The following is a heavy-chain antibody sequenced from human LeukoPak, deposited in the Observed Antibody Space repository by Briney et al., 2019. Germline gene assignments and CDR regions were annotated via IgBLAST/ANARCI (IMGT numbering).Heavy chain of an antibody. J-gene: IGHJ6*03. CDR3: VTPIAAAGPVWYYMDV. CDR2: ISSSSSYI. D-gene: IGHD6-13*01. V-gene: IGHV3-21*01. Sequence: PGGSLRLSCAASGFTFSSYSMNWVRQAPGKGLEWVSSISSSSSYIYYADSVKGRFTISRDNAKNSLYLQMNSLRAEDTAVYYCVTPIAAAGPVWYYMDVWGKGTTVTVSS. CDR1: GFTFSSYS.